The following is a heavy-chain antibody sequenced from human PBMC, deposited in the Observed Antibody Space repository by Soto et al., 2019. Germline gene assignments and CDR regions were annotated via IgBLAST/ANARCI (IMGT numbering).Heavy chain of an antibody. D-gene: IGHD5-12*01. Sequence: GASVKVSCKASGGTFSSYAISWVRQAPGQGLEWMGGIIPIFGTANYAQKFQGRVAITADESTSTAYMELSSLRSEDTAVYYCARDYLPGYGGFDYWGQGTLVTVSS. CDR3: ARDYLPGYGGFDY. CDR1: GGTFSSYA. V-gene: IGHV1-69*13. J-gene: IGHJ4*02. CDR2: IIPIFGTA.